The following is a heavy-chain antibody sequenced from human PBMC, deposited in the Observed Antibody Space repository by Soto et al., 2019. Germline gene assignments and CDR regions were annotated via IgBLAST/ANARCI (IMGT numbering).Heavy chain of an antibody. CDR3: ARALGYSGYAGMDG. J-gene: IGHJ6*02. Sequence: QVQLVQSGGEVKKPGASVKVSCKASGYTFTIYGINWVRQAPGQGLEWMGWISPDNGNTNYEQKLQGRVTMTTDTSTRTAYVELGCLRSYDTAVYYCARALGYSGYAGMDGWGQGTTVTVSS. D-gene: IGHD5-12*01. V-gene: IGHV1-18*01. CDR2: ISPDNGNT. CDR1: GYTFTIYG.